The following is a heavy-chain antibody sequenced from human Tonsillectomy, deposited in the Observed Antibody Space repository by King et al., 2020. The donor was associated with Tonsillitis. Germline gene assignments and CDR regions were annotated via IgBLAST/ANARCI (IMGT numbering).Heavy chain of an antibody. V-gene: IGHV3-66*01. CDR1: GFTVSSNY. D-gene: IGHD6-19*01. J-gene: IGHJ6*02. CDR2: IYSGDST. CDR3: ALAASWRVHYGMDV. Sequence: VQLVESGGGLVQPGGSLRLSCAASGFTVSSNYMTWVRQAPGKGLEWVSVIYSGDSTYYADSVKDRFTISRDNSKNTLYRQMNSLIGEDTAVYYCALAASWRVHYGMDVWGQGITVTVSS.